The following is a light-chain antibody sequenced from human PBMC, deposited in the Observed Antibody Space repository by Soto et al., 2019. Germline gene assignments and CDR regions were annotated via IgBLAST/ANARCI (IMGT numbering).Light chain of an antibody. J-gene: IGKJ4*01. Sequence: DIQMTPSPSSLSASVGDRVTITSQASQDISNYLNWYQQKPGKAPKLLIYDASNLETGVPSRFSGSGSGTDFTFTISSLQPEDNATYYGQQYDNLPLTFGGGTKVEIK. CDR2: DAS. V-gene: IGKV1-33*01. CDR1: QDISNY. CDR3: QQYDNLPLT.